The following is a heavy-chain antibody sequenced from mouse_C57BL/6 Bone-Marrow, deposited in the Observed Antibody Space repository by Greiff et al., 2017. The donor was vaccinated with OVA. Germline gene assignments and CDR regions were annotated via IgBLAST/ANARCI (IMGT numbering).Heavy chain of an antibody. CDR2: INPNYGTT. CDR3: ASCITTVVAPHWYFDV. V-gene: IGHV1-39*01. CDR1: GYSFTDYN. J-gene: IGHJ1*03. Sequence: VQLQQSGPELVKPGASVKISCKASGYSFTDYNMNWVKQSNGKSLEWIGVINPNYGTTSYNQKFKGKATLTVDQSSSTAYMQLNSLTSEDSAVYYCASCITTVVAPHWYFDVWGTGTTVTVSS. D-gene: IGHD1-1*01.